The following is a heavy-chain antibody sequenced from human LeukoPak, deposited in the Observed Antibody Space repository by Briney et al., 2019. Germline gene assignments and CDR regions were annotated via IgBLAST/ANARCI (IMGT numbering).Heavy chain of an antibody. CDR1: GFTFSSYS. CDR3: ARGASIRYFALMVKYYFDY. CDR2: ISSSSSYI. V-gene: IGHV3-21*01. Sequence: GGSLRPSCAASGFTFSSYSMNWVRQAPGKGLEWVSSISSSSSYIYYADSVKGRFTISRDNAKNSLYLQMNSLRAEDTAVYYCARGASIRYFALMVKYYFDYWGQGTLVTVSS. D-gene: IGHD3-9*01. J-gene: IGHJ4*02.